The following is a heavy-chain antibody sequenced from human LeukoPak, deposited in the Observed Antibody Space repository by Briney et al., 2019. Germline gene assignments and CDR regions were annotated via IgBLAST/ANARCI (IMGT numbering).Heavy chain of an antibody. J-gene: IGHJ5*02. V-gene: IGHV3-23*01. CDR3: VKDGCSDSGCPRLYNWFDP. D-gene: IGHD5-12*01. CDR1: GFTFSSYA. CDR2: ISGSGGST. Sequence: PGGSLRLSCAASGFTFSSYAMSWVRQAPGKGLEWVSAISGSGGSTYYADSVKGRFTISRDNSKNTLYLQMHGLRAEDTALYYCVKDGCSDSGCPRLYNWFDPWGQGTLVTVSS.